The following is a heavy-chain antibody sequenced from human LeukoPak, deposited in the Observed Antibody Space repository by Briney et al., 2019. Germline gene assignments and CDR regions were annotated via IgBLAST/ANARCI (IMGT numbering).Heavy chain of an antibody. V-gene: IGHV1-2*02. CDR1: GYTFTGYY. D-gene: IGHD5-18*01. Sequence: ASVKVSCKASGYTFTGYYMHWVRQAPGQGLEWMGWINPNSGSTNYAQKFQGRVTMTRDTSISTAYMELSGLRSDDTAVYYCARDLRGYSYGYHYYYYMDVWGKGTTVTVSS. CDR2: INPNSGST. CDR3: ARDLRGYSYGYHYYYYMDV. J-gene: IGHJ6*03.